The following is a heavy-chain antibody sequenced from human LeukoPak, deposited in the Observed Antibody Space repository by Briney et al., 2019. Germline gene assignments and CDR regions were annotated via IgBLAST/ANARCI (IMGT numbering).Heavy chain of an antibody. CDR3: ARQLLSWRGDYYYQYYMDV. CDR1: GYTFTSYY. Sequence: PGASVKVSCKASGYTFTSYYMHWVRQAPGQGLEWMGIINPSGGSTSYAQKFQGRVIMTTDTSTSTAYMELRSLGSDDTAVYYCARQLLSWRGDYYYQYYMDVWGKGTTVTVSS. J-gene: IGHJ6*03. V-gene: IGHV1-46*01. D-gene: IGHD2-2*01. CDR2: INPSGGST.